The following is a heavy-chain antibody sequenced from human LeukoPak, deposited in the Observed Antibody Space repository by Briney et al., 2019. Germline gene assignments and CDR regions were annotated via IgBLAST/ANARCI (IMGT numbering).Heavy chain of an antibody. D-gene: IGHD2-15*01. CDR2: ISGSGGST. CDR1: GFTFSSYG. CDR3: AKVTYCSGGSCYEPDYFDY. J-gene: IGHJ4*02. Sequence: GGSLRLSCAASGFTFSSYGMSWVRQAPGKGLEWVSAISGSGGSTYYADSVKGRFTISRDNSKNTLYLQMNSLRAEDTAVYYCAKVTYCSGGSCYEPDYFDYWGQGTLATVSS. V-gene: IGHV3-23*01.